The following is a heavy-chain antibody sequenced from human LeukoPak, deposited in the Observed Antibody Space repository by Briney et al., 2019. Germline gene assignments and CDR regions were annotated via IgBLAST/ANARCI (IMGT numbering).Heavy chain of an antibody. V-gene: IGHV3-30*02. J-gene: IGHJ4*02. D-gene: IGHD2-2*01. CDR1: GFTFSRYG. CDR2: IRDDGSTR. Sequence: GGSLRLSCAASGFTFSRYGLHWVRQAPGKGREWVAFIRDDGSTRYYADSVKGRFTVSRDNSKNTLYLQMDSLRTEDTAVYYCARREPQGCSGTSCFAGPVGHWGQGTLVTVSS. CDR3: ARREPQGCSGTSCFAGPVGH.